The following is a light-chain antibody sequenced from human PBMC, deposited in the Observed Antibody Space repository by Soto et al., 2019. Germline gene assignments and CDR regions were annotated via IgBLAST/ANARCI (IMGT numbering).Light chain of an antibody. CDR3: QQYGSSPPYT. Sequence: EIVLTQSPGTLSLSPGERATLSCRASQRVSSNYLAWYQQKPGQTPRLLIYGVSSRAIGIPDRFSGSGSGTDFTLTISRLEPEDFAVYYCQQYGSSPPYTFGQGTKLEIK. V-gene: IGKV3-20*01. J-gene: IGKJ2*01. CDR1: QRVSSNY. CDR2: GVS.